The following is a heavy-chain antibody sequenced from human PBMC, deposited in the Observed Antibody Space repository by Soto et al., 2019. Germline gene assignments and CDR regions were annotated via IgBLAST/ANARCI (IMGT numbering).Heavy chain of an antibody. CDR2: IKQDGSEK. D-gene: IGHD6-13*01. CDR3: ARGSSSSWHYYYYYMDV. J-gene: IGHJ6*03. CDR1: GFTFSSYW. Sequence: GGSLRLSCAASGFTFSSYWMSWVRQAPGMGLEWVANIKQDGSEKYYVDSVKGRFTISRDNAKNSLYLQMNSLRAEDTAVYYCARGSSSSWHYYYYYMDVWGKGTTVTVSS. V-gene: IGHV3-7*03.